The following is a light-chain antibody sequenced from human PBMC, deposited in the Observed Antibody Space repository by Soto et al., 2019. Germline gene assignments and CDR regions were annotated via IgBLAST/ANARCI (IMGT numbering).Light chain of an antibody. CDR3: QVSEI. CDR1: NIVTKS. J-gene: IGLJ2*01. V-gene: IGLV3-21*01. CDR2: YDR. Sequence: SYELTQPPSVSVAPGKTASITCGGDNIVTKSVHWYQQKSGQAPVLVIYYDRDRPSGIPERFSGSNSGNTATLTISRVESGDEADYYCQVSEIFGGGTKLTVL.